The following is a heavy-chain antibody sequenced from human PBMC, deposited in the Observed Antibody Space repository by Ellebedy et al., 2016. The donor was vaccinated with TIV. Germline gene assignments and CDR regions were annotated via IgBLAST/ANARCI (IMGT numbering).Heavy chain of an antibody. Sequence: GSLRLSCTVSGGSISSSSYYWGWIRQPPGKGLEWIGYLYYTGSTNYNPSLNSRVSISMDTSKSQFSLNLSSVTAADTAVYYCARDTVVSPRTFDIWGRGTMVTVSS. CDR3: ARDTVVSPRTFDI. D-gene: IGHD5/OR15-5a*01. CDR2: LYYTGST. CDR1: GGSISSSSYY. V-gene: IGHV4-61*05. J-gene: IGHJ3*02.